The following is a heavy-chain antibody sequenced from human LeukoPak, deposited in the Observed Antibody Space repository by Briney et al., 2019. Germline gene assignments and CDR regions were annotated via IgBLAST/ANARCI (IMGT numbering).Heavy chain of an antibody. CDR1: GFTFSGYW. J-gene: IGHJ4*02. Sequence: GSLRLSCAASGFTFSGYWMHWVRQAPGKGLVWVSRVNGDGYTTRYADSVKGRFTVSRDNAKNTLYLQMNSLRAEDTAVYYCARDFYSYGFSDYWGQGTLVTVSS. CDR2: VNGDGYTT. CDR3: ARDFYSYGFSDY. D-gene: IGHD5-18*01. V-gene: IGHV3-74*01.